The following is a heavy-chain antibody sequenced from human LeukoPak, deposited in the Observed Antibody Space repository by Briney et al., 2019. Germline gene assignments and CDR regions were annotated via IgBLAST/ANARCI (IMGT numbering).Heavy chain of an antibody. Sequence: SVKVSCKASGGTFSSYTISWVRQAPGQGLEWMGRIIPILGIANYAQKFQGRVTITADKSTSTAYMELSSLRSEDTAVYYCVRATIFGVVIFSLDYWGQGTLVTVSS. CDR2: IIPILGIA. V-gene: IGHV1-69*02. D-gene: IGHD3-3*01. J-gene: IGHJ4*02. CDR3: VRATIFGVVIFSLDY. CDR1: GGTFSSYT.